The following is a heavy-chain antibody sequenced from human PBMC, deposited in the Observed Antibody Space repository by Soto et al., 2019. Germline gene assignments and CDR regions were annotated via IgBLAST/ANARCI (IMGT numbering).Heavy chain of an antibody. CDR3: ARDGSSRPTEY. J-gene: IGHJ4*02. V-gene: IGHV3-66*01. CDR2: IYSGNTGTT. CDR1: GFTVSSYY. D-gene: IGHD3-10*01. Sequence: GGSLRLSCAASGFTVSSYYMSWARQAPGKGLEWVSVIYSGNTGTTYYAGSVKGGFTISRDISKNTVYLQMDSLRAEDTAVYYCARDGSSRPTEYWGQGTLVTVSS.